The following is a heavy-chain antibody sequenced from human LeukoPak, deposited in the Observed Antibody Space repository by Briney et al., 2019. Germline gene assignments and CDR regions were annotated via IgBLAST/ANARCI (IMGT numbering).Heavy chain of an antibody. Sequence: GGSLRLSCAASGFTVSSNYMSWVRQAPGKGLEWVSVLYSGGKTYYADSAKGRFTISRDSSTNTLYHQMESLRAEDTAVYYCAREMGAATTYFDYWGQEPWSSSP. CDR1: GFTVSSNY. CDR3: AREMGAATTYFDY. CDR2: LYSGGKT. J-gene: IGHJ4*01. V-gene: IGHV3-53*01. D-gene: IGHD1-1*01.